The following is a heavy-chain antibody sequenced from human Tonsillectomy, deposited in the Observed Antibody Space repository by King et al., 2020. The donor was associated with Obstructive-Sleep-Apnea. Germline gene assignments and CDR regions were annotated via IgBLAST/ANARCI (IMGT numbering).Heavy chain of an antibody. Sequence: TLKESGPVLVKPTETLTLTCTVSGFSLSNARMGVSWVRQPPGKALEWLAHIFSNDEKLYSPFLKSRLTIAKDTSKSQLVLTMTNMDPMDTATYYCARMESYYNSSGYFYSDYWGQGTLVTVSS. CDR2: IFSNDEK. CDR1: GFSLSNARMG. D-gene: IGHD3-22*01. V-gene: IGHV2-26*01. J-gene: IGHJ4*02. CDR3: ARMESYYNSSGYFYSDY.